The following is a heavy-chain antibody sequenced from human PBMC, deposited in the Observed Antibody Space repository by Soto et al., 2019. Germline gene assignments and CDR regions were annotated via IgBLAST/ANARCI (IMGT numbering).Heavy chain of an antibody. CDR1: GYSFINYW. Sequence: PGESLKISCKGSGYSFINYWIAWVRQMPGKGLEWMGVIYPGDSDTRYSPSFRGQVTISADKSISTAYLHMSNLRAEDTAMYYCTIVRVADSALDHWGQGTLVTVSS. J-gene: IGHJ4*02. CDR2: IYPGDSDT. V-gene: IGHV5-51*01. D-gene: IGHD3-10*02. CDR3: TIVRVADSALDH.